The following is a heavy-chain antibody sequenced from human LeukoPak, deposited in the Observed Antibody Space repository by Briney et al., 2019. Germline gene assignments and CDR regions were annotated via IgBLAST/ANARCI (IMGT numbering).Heavy chain of an antibody. Sequence: PGGSLRLPCAASGFTFSNYWMHWVRHAPGKGLVWVSRINTDGSITSYADSVKGRFTISRDNAKNTLYLQMNSLRAEDTAVYYCVRIWEGAYWGQGTLVTVSS. D-gene: IGHD1-26*01. CDR3: VRIWEGAY. CDR1: GFTFSNYW. V-gene: IGHV3-74*01. CDR2: INTDGSIT. J-gene: IGHJ4*02.